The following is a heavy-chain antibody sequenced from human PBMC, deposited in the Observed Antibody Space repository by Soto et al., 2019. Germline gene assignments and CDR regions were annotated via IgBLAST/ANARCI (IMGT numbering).Heavy chain of an antibody. Sequence: QVQLVESGGGVVQPGRSLRLSCAASGFTFSNYGMHWVRQAPGKGLEWVAVISYDGSNKYYAGSVKGRFTISRDNSKNTLYLQMNSLRAGDTAVYFCAKEDSSSWWYGMDVWGQGTTITVSS. J-gene: IGHJ6*02. V-gene: IGHV3-30*18. CDR2: ISYDGSNK. D-gene: IGHD6-13*01. CDR3: AKEDSSSWWYGMDV. CDR1: GFTFSNYG.